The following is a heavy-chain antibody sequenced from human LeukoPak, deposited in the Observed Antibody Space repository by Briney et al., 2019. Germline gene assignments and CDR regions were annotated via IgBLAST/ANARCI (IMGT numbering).Heavy chain of an antibody. V-gene: IGHV4-59*01. D-gene: IGHD1-26*01. J-gene: IGHJ4*02. CDR3: ARWNSGSYHFDY. CDR1: GGSISGYY. CDR2: IYYSGNT. Sequence: SETLSLTCTVSGGSISGYYWNWIRQPPGKGLEWIGYIYYSGNTNYNPSLKGRVTISVDTSKNQFSLRLTFVTAADTAVYYCARWNSGSYHFDYWGQGALVTVSS.